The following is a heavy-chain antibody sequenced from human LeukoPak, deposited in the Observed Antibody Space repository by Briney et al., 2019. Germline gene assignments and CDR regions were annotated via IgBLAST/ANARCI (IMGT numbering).Heavy chain of an antibody. J-gene: IGHJ4*02. CDR2: ISSSSRTI. CDR1: GFTFSTYS. Sequence: GGSLRLSCAASGFTFSTYSMNWVRQSPGKRLEWVSYISSSSRTIYYADSVKGRFTISRDNAKNSLSLQMTSLRAEDTAVYYCARRSSPDYYNPGTNYLFDYWGQGTLVTVSS. D-gene: IGHD3-10*01. CDR3: ARRSSPDYYNPGTNYLFDY. V-gene: IGHV3-48*01.